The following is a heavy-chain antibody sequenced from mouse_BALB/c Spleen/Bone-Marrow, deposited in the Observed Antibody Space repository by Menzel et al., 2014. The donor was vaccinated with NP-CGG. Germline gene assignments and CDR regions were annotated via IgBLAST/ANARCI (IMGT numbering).Heavy chain of an antibody. CDR3: ARYYGKTYFDY. Sequence: EVQLVESGPSLVKPSQTLSLTCSVTGDSITSGYWNWIRKFPGNKLEYMGYISYSGSTYYNPSLKSRISITRDTSKNQNYLQLNSVTTEDTATYCCARYYGKTYFDYWGQGTTLTVST. J-gene: IGHJ2*01. D-gene: IGHD2-1*01. V-gene: IGHV3-8*02. CDR1: GDSITSGY. CDR2: ISYSGST.